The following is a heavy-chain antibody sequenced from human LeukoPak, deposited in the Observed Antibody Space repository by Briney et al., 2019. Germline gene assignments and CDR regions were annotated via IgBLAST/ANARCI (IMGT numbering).Heavy chain of an antibody. Sequence: PSETLSLTCTVSGASVSSGGYYWSWIRQSPGKGLEWIGYMYHTGSTYYNPSLKSRVTISVDTSKNQFSLKLSSVTAADTAVYYCARDAAGVDYWGQGTLVTVSS. CDR2: MYHTGST. V-gene: IGHV4-61*08. J-gene: IGHJ4*02. CDR1: GASVSSGGYY. D-gene: IGHD1-14*01. CDR3: ARDAAGVDY.